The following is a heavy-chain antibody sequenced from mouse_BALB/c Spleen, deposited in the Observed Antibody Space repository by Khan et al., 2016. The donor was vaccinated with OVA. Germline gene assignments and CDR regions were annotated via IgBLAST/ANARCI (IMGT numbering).Heavy chain of an antibody. CDR2: INRNGGNT. V-gene: IGHV5-6-3*01. J-gene: IGHJ2*01. Sequence: EVELVQSGAGLVKPGASLKLSCTASGFTFSSYGMSWVRQTPEKRLELIATINRNGGNTYYHPSVKGRFTITRDNAKNTLYLQMSSLKSEDTARYYCSRMARTINWGQGTTLTVSS. CDR1: GFTFSSYG. CDR3: SRMARTIN.